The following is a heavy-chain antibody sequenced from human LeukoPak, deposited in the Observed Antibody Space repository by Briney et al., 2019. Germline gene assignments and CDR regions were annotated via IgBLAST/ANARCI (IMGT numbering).Heavy chain of an antibody. CDR1: GGSISSSSYY. Sequence: SQTLSLTCTVSGGSISSSSYYWGWIRQPPGKGLEWIGSIYYSGSTYYNPSLKSRVTISVDTSKNQFSLKLSSVTAADTAVYYCARRHEIGYYFDYWGQGTLVTVSS. D-gene: IGHD3-16*01. CDR3: ARRHEIGYYFDY. V-gene: IGHV4-39*07. CDR2: IYYSGST. J-gene: IGHJ4*02.